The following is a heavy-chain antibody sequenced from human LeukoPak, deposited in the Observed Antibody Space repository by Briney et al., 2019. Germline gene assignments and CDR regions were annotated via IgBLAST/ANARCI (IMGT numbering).Heavy chain of an antibody. CDR3: AREDSSSGVAVDY. Sequence: PGGSLRLSCAASGFTFSSYSMNWVHQAPGKGLEWVSSISSSSSYIYYADSVKGRFTISRDNAKNSLYLQMNSLRAEDTAVYYCAREDSSSGVAVDYWGQGTLVTVSS. CDR2: ISSSSSYI. V-gene: IGHV3-21*01. D-gene: IGHD6-13*01. J-gene: IGHJ4*02. CDR1: GFTFSSYS.